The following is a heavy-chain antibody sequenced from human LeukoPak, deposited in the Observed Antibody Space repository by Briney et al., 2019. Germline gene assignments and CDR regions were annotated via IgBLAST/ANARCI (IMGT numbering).Heavy chain of an antibody. V-gene: IGHV1-24*01. J-gene: IGHJ4*02. CDR2: FDSEDGET. CDR1: GYTLTELS. Sequence: ASVKVSCKVSGYTLTELSIHWVRQAPGKGLEWMGGFDSEDGETIYAQKFQGRVTMTEDTSTDTAYMELSSLRSEDTAVYYCATDYGPGYYFDYWGQGTLVTVSS. CDR3: ATDYGPGYYFDY. D-gene: IGHD4-17*01.